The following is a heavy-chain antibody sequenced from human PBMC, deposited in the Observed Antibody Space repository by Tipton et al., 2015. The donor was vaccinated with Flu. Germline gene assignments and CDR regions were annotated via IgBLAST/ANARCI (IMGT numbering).Heavy chain of an antibody. Sequence: TLSLTCTVSGGSISSDNYYWSWIRQPAGQGLEWIGRIDTSGTANYNPSLKSRVTISVDTSKNQFSLKLSSVTAADTAVYYCARHYYDDSGYYYFDYWGQGTLVTVSS. D-gene: IGHD3-22*01. J-gene: IGHJ4*02. CDR3: ARHYYDDSGYYYFDY. CDR1: GGSISSDNYY. V-gene: IGHV4-61*02. CDR2: IDTSGTA.